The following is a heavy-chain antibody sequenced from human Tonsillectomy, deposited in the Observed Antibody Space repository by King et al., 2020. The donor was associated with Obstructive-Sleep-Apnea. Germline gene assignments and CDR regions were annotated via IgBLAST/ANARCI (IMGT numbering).Heavy chain of an antibody. Sequence: AQLVQSGGGVVQPGRSLRLSCTASGFTFSTYAMHWVRQAPGKGLEWVAVISYDGSNKYYADSVKGRFTISRDNSKNTLFLQMNSLRPEDAAVYYCADSRGYYYSGPGAFDIWGQGTMVTVSS. D-gene: IGHD3-22*01. V-gene: IGHV3-30-3*01. CDR3: ADSRGYYYSGPGAFDI. CDR1: GFTFSTYA. CDR2: ISYDGSNK. J-gene: IGHJ3*02.